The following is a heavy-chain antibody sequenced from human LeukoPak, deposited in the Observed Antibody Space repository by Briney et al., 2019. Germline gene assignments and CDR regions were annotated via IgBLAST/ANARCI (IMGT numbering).Heavy chain of an antibody. CDR3: ARRRSSSSWRSFDY. CDR2: INHSGST. V-gene: IGHV4-34*01. D-gene: IGHD6-13*01. CDR1: GGSFSGYY. J-gene: IGHJ4*02. Sequence: SETLSLTCAVYGGSFSGYYWSWIRQPPGKGLEWIGEINHSGSTNYNPSLKSRVTISVDTSKNQFSLKLSSVTAADTAVYYCARRRSSSSWRSFDYWGQGTLVTVSS.